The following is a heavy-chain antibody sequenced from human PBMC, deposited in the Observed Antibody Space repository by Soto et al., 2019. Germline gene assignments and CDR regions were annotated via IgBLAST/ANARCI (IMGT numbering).Heavy chain of an antibody. CDR1: GGTFSSYT. V-gene: IGHV1-69*02. J-gene: IGHJ4*01. CDR2: IIPILGIA. CDR3: GHGDGEYWKGGVY. D-gene: IGHD2-8*02. Sequence: QVQLVQSGAEVKKPGSSVKVSCKASGGTFSSYTISWVRQAPGQGLEWMGRIIPILGIANYAQKFQGRVTNTGEQTNRAAFIEPRTLRSEGTALYFLGHGDGEYWKGGVYGGRGTLVTVSS.